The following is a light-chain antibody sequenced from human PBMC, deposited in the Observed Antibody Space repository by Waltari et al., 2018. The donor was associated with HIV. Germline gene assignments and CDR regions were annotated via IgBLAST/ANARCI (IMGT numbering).Light chain of an antibody. CDR1: GPNTGAGYD. V-gene: IGLV1-40*01. CDR3: QSYDTSLTGWI. CDR2: SDN. Sequence: QSVLTQPPSVSGAPGQPVTISCTGSGPNTGAGYDVHWYQQFPGTAPRLLIYSDNNRPSGVPDRFSGSKSGTSASLAISGLRAEDEADYYCQSYDTSLTGWIFGGGTKLTV. J-gene: IGLJ2*01.